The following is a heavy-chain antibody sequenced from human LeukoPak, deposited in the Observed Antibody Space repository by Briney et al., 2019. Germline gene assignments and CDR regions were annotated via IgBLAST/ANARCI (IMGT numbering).Heavy chain of an antibody. CDR1: GGSISSYY. CDR2: IYYSGST. J-gene: IGHJ3*02. Sequence: SETLSLTCTVSGGSISSYYWSWIRQPPGKGLEWIGYIYYSGSTNYNPSLKSRVTISVDTSKNQFSLKLSSVTAADTAVYYCARDSDYYDSSGYYPDAFDIWGQGTMVTVSS. D-gene: IGHD3-22*01. CDR3: ARDSDYYDSSGYYPDAFDI. V-gene: IGHV4-59*01.